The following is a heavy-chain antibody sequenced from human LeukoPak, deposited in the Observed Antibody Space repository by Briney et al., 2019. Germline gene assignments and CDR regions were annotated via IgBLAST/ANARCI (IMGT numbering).Heavy chain of an antibody. CDR2: VHHSGTT. J-gene: IGHJ5*02. CDR1: GGSIDTINW. V-gene: IGHV4-4*02. Sequence: SETPSLTCSVSGGSIDTINWWSWVRQPPGKGLEWIGEVHHSGTTSYNPSLRSRVTISVDTSKNQFSLRLRSVTAADTAVYYCARDLVYSRLIRGWFDPWGQGTLVTVSS. CDR3: ARDLVYSRLIRGWFDP. D-gene: IGHD6-13*01.